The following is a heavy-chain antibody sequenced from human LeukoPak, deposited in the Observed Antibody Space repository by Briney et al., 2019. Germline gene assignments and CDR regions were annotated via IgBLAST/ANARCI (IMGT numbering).Heavy chain of an antibody. D-gene: IGHD6-13*01. V-gene: IGHV5-51*01. CDR1: GYSFTNYW. J-gene: IGHJ3*02. CDR2: IYPGDSNT. CDR3: ASSIAAAPDAFDI. Sequence: GESLKISCKGSGYSFTNYWIGWVRQKPGKGLEWMGTIYPGDSNTRYSPSFQGQVTFSADKSISTAYLQWSSLKASDTAMYYCASSIAAAPDAFDIWGQGTMVTVSS.